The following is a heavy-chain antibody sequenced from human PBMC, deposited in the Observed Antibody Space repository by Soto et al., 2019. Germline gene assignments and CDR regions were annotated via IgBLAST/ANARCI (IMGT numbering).Heavy chain of an antibody. Sequence: EVQLLESGGGLVQPGGSLRLSCAASGFTFSSYAMSWVRQAPGKWLEGVSALNGSGGSTYYADSVKGRFNISRDKTKHTLYLHMNSLSAEDTAVSYCAEDGYSSSSDCFHYWGQGTLVTVSS. CDR3: AEDGYSSSSDCFHY. CDR2: LNGSGGST. V-gene: IGHV3-23*01. J-gene: IGHJ4*02. CDR1: GFTFSSYA. D-gene: IGHD6-6*01.